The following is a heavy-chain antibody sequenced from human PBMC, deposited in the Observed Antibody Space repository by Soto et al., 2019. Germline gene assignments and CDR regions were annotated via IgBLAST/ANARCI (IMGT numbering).Heavy chain of an antibody. J-gene: IGHJ6*03. Sequence: SQTLTLTCAISGDSVSSNSAAWNWIRQSPSRGLEWLGRTYYRSKWYNDYAVSVEGRITINPDTSKNQFSLKLSSVTAADTAVYYCARHLLSGYYYYYMDVWGKGTTVTVSS. CDR2: TYYRSKWYN. D-gene: IGHD2-15*01. CDR3: ARHLLSGYYYYYMDV. CDR1: GDSVSSNSAA. V-gene: IGHV6-1*01.